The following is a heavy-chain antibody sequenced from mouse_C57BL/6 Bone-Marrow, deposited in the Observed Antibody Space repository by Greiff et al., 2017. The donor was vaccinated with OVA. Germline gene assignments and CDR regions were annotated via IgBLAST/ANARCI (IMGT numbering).Heavy chain of an antibody. V-gene: IGHV1-15*01. CDR3: TYGYPWFAY. CDR1: GYTFTDYE. D-gene: IGHD2-2*01. CDR2: IDPVTGGT. Sequence: QVQLKQSGAELVRPGASVTLSCKASGYTFTDYEMHWVKQTPVHGLEWIGAIDPVTGGTAYNQKFKGKAILTADKSSSTAYMELRSLTSGDSAVYCCTYGYPWFAYWGQGTLVTVSA. J-gene: IGHJ3*01.